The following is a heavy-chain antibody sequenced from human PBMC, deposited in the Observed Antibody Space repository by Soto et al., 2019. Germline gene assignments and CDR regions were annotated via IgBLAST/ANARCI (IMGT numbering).Heavy chain of an antibody. D-gene: IGHD2-15*01. CDR1: GGTFSSYT. J-gene: IGHJ6*03. CDR3: ATQGLGYCSGGSCYARRAHHYYYMDV. Sequence: QVQLVQSGAEVKKPGSSVKVSCKASGGTFSSYTISWVRQAPGQGREWMGRILPILGIANYAQKFQGRVTMTPDKSTSTASMELSSLRSEDTAVYYCATQGLGYCSGGSCYARRAHHYYYMDVWGKGTTVTVSS. CDR2: ILPILGIA. V-gene: IGHV1-69*02.